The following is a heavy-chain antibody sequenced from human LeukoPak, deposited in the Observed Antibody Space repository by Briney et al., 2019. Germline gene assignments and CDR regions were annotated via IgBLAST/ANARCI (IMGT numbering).Heavy chain of an antibody. V-gene: IGHV4-39*07. J-gene: IGHJ5*02. Sequence: SETLSLTCTVSGGSISTSSYSWGWIRQPPGKGLEWIGTIYYTGSTNYNPSLKSRVTISVDTSKNQFSLKLNSVPAADTAVSYCARVPVNIWENWFDPWGQGTLVTVSS. CDR2: IYYTGST. CDR3: ARVPVNIWENWFDP. CDR1: GGSISTSSYS. D-gene: IGHD1-26*01.